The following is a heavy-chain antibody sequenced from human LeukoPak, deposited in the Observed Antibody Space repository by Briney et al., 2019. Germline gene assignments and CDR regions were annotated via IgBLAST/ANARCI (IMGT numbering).Heavy chain of an antibody. Sequence: SVKVSCKASGYTFTSYDINWVRQATGQGLEWMGRIIPILNETDYAQKFQGRVTITVDKSTSTAYMEVSSLRSEDTAMYYCAGTKEPYGPFDYWGQGTLVTVSS. CDR1: GYTFTSYD. CDR2: IIPILNET. D-gene: IGHD4-17*01. V-gene: IGHV1-69*04. J-gene: IGHJ4*02. CDR3: AGTKEPYGPFDY.